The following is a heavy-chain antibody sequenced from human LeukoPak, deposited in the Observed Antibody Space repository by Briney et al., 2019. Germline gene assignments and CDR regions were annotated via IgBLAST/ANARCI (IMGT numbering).Heavy chain of an antibody. D-gene: IGHD2-2*01. V-gene: IGHV4-59*08. CDR2: RYYSGTPP. CDR1: GASIRSYY. CDR3: ARLIVLLPAASDTFDI. J-gene: IGHJ3*02. Sequence: SETLSLTCTVSGASIRSYYWSWIRQPPGKGLEWIGYRYYSGTPPKYNPSLKSRATISLDTSKNQFSLNLTSVTAADTAVYYSARLIVLLPAASDTFDIWGQGSMVTVSS.